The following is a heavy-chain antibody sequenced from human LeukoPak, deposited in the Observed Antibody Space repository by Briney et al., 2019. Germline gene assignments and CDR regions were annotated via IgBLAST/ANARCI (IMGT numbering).Heavy chain of an antibody. CDR1: GFTFSSYG. CDR2: ISHDGSNK. CDR3: AKDRSSGWRGQFDY. Sequence: GRSLRLSCAASGFTFSSYGMHWVRQAPGKGLEWVAVISHDGSNKYYADSVKSRFTISRDNSKNTLYLQMNSLRAEDTAVYYCAKDRSSGWRGQFDYWGQGTLVTVSS. J-gene: IGHJ4*02. D-gene: IGHD6-19*01. V-gene: IGHV3-30*18.